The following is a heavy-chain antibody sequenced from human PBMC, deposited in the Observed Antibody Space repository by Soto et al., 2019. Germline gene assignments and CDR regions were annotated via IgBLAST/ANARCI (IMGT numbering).Heavy chain of an antibody. D-gene: IGHD1-26*01. Sequence: QVQLVESGGGVVQPGRSLRLSCAASGFTFSSYGMHWVRQAPGKGLEWVAVIWCDGSNKYYADSVKGRFTISRDNSKNTLYLQMNSLRAEDTAVYYCARAGTLIVDAFDIWGQGTMVTVSS. CDR2: IWCDGSNK. CDR3: ARAGTLIVDAFDI. J-gene: IGHJ3*02. CDR1: GFTFSSYG. V-gene: IGHV3-33*01.